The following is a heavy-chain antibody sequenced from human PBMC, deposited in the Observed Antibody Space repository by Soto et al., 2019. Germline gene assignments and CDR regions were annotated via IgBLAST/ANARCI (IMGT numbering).Heavy chain of an antibody. Sequence: EVQLVESGGGLVKPGGSLPLSCAASGLSCRDACMNWVRQALGKGLDWVGRIRSKHTGGTTDDGEPVKDRFNISRDVLKNTLYLQINSLKSEYTAVDYCTTDIVAVVVPFFDYWGQGALVTVAS. D-gene: IGHD2-21*01. J-gene: IGHJ4*02. CDR1: GLSCRDAC. CDR2: IRSKHTGGTT. V-gene: IGHV3-15*07. CDR3: TTDIVAVVVPFFDY.